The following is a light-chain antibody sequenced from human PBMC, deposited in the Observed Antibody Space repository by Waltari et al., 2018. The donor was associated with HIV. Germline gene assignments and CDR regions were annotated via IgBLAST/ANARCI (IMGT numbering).Light chain of an antibody. CDR2: DDS. J-gene: IGLJ2*01. CDR3: QVWHSKSDHVV. Sequence: SYVLTQAPSVSVAPGQTASISCGGDKIGTKRVHWYQQKPGQAPVLVVYDDSDRPSGIPGRFSGFNSGNTATLTICRVEAGDEADYYCQVWHSKSDHVVFGGGTKVTVL. V-gene: IGLV3-21*02. CDR1: KIGTKR.